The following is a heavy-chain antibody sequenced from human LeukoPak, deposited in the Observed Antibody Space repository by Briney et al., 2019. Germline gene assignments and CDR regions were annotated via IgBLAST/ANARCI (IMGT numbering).Heavy chain of an antibody. CDR2: IYYSGST. J-gene: IGHJ2*01. V-gene: IGHV4-59*01. CDR3: AREASGYYGNWYFDL. CDR1: GGSISSYY. Sequence: SETLSLTCTVSGGSISSYYWNWIRQPPGKGLEWIGYIYYSGSTNYNPSLKSRVTISVDTSKNQFSLKLSSVTAADTAVYYCAREASGYYGNWYFDLWGRGTLVTVSS. D-gene: IGHD3-3*01.